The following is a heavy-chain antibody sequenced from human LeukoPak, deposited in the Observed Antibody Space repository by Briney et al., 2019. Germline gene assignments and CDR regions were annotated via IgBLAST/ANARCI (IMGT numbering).Heavy chain of an antibody. J-gene: IGHJ5*02. Sequence: SVKVSCKASGDTFSSYAISWVRQAPGQGLEWMGGTIPIFGTANYAQKFQGRVTITTDESTSTAYMELNSLKSEDTAVYYCARDQGISAQKGWFDPWGPGTLVTVSS. D-gene: IGHD2/OR15-2a*01. CDR2: TIPIFGTA. CDR3: ARDQGISAQKGWFDP. V-gene: IGHV1-69*05. CDR1: GDTFSSYA.